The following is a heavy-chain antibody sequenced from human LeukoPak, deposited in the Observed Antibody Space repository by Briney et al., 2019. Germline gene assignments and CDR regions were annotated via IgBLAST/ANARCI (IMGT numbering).Heavy chain of an antibody. Sequence: GGSLRLSCAASRFTFSSYAMHWVRQAPGKGLEWVAVISYDGSNKYYADSVKGRFTISRDNSKNTLYLQMNSLRAEDTAVYYCARAIVVVVAADYWGQGTLVTVSS. D-gene: IGHD2-15*01. CDR3: ARAIVVVVAADY. J-gene: IGHJ4*02. V-gene: IGHV3-30-3*01. CDR2: ISYDGSNK. CDR1: RFTFSSYA.